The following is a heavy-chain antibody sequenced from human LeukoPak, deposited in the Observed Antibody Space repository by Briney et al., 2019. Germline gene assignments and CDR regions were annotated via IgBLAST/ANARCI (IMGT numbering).Heavy chain of an antibody. CDR2: INHSGST. Sequence: PSETLSLTCAVYGGSFSGYYWSWIRQPPGKGLEWIGEINHSGSTNYNPSLKSRVTISVDTSKNQFSPKLSSVTAADTAVYYCARMGLELPGLYYYYYMDVWGKGTTVTVSS. D-gene: IGHD1-7*01. V-gene: IGHV4-34*01. J-gene: IGHJ6*03. CDR1: GGSFSGYY. CDR3: ARMGLELPGLYYYYYMDV.